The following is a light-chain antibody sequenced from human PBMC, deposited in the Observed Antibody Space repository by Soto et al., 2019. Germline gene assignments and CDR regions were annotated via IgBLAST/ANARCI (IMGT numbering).Light chain of an antibody. CDR1: QSVSSSS. CDR3: QKYGTSPPYT. Sequence: EVVMTQSPGTLSLSPGDRATLSCRASQSVSSSSLAWYQQKPGQAPRLLIYHTSSRATGIPDRFSGSGSGTDFTLTISRLEPEDFAVYYCQKYGTSPPYTFGQGTKVDIK. V-gene: IGKV3-20*01. CDR2: HTS. J-gene: IGKJ2*01.